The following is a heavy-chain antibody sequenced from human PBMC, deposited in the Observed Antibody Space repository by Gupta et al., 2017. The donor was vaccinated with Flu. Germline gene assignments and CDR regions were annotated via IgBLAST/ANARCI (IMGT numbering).Heavy chain of an antibody. D-gene: IGHD3-3*01. J-gene: IGHJ3*02. CDR2: IYYSGST. CDR3: ARRKGITIFGVVELGAFDI. Sequence: QVQLQESGPGLVKPSETLSLTCTVSGGSISSYYWSWIRQPPGKGLEWIGYIYYSGSTNYNPSLKSRVTISVDTSKNQFSLKLSSVTAADTAVYYCARRKGITIFGVVELGAFDIWGQGTMVTVSS. CDR1: GGSISSYY. V-gene: IGHV4-59*08.